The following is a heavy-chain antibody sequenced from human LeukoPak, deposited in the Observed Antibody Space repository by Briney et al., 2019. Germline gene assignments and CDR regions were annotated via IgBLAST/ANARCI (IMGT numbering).Heavy chain of an antibody. CDR1: GFTFSSYS. D-gene: IGHD1-26*01. Sequence: GGSLRLSCAASGFTFSSYSMNWVRQAPGKGLEWVSSISSSSSYIYYADSVKGRFTISRDNAKNSLYLQMNSLRAEDTAVYYCAREVGLVGATPFDYWGQGTLVTVSS. J-gene: IGHJ4*02. CDR2: ISSSSSYI. V-gene: IGHV3-21*01. CDR3: AREVGLVGATPFDY.